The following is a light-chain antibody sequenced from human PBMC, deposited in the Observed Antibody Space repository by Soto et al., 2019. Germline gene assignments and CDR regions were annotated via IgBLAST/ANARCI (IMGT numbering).Light chain of an antibody. CDR2: GAS. J-gene: IGKJ4*01. Sequence: EIVLRQSPGTLSLSPGERATLSCRAAQSINSNNLAWYQQRPGQGPRLLIYGASTRATGIPDRFSGSGSGTDFTLTITRVEPEDFAMYYCQQYGSPALSFGGGTKVDIK. V-gene: IGKV3-20*01. CDR3: QQYGSPALS. CDR1: QSINSNN.